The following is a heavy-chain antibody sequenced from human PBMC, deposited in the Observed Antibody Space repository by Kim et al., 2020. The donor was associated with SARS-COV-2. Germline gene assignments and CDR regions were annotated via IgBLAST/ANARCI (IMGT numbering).Heavy chain of an antibody. D-gene: IGHD2-2*01. CDR1: GGTFSSYA. CDR2: IIPIFGTA. CDR3: ARDLPSYCSSTSCYVGAFDI. Sequence: SVKVSCKASGGTFSSYAISWVRQAPGQGLEWMGGIIPIFGTANYAQKFQGRVTITADESTSTAYMELSSLRSEDTAVYYCARDLPSYCSSTSCYVGAFDIWGQGTMVTVSS. V-gene: IGHV1-69*13. J-gene: IGHJ3*02.